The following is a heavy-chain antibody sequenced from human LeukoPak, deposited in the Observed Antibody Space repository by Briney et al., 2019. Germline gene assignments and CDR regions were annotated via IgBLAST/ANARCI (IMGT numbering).Heavy chain of an antibody. J-gene: IGHJ4*02. D-gene: IGHD3-22*01. Sequence: SETLSLTCTVSGGSISSYYWSWIRQPPGKGLEWIGYIYTSGSTNYNPSLKSRVTISVDTSKNQFSLKLSSVTAADTAVYYCARLYYASSGYFMNFEYWGLGTLVTVSS. V-gene: IGHV4-4*09. CDR2: IYTSGST. CDR1: GGSISSYY. CDR3: ARLYYASSGYFMNFEY.